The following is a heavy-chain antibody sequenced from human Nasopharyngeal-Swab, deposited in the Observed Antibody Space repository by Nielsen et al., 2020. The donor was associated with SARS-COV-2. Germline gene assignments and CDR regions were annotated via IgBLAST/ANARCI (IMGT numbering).Heavy chain of an antibody. D-gene: IGHD3-9*01. CDR3: ARKDGEDYDILTDKRQSHYYYYVDV. J-gene: IGHJ6*03. V-gene: IGHV4-30-4*02. CDR2: IYYSRST. CDR1: GGSISSGGYY. Sequence: SETLSLTCTVSGGSISSGGYYWSWLRQPPGKGLEWIGYIYYSRSTYYNPSLKSRVTISVDTSKNQFSLKLSSVTAADTAVYYCARKDGEDYDILTDKRQSHYYYYVDVWGKGTTVTVSS.